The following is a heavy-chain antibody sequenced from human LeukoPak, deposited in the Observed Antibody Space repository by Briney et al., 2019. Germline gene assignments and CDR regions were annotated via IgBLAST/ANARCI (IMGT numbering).Heavy chain of an antibody. CDR1: GGSISSSSYY. J-gene: IGHJ4*02. Sequence: SETLSLTCTVSGGSISSSSYYWGWIRQPPGKGLEWIGSIYYSGSTYYNPSLESRVTISVDTCKNQFSLKLSSVTAADTAVYYCARHRWELVYFDYWGQGTLVTVSS. D-gene: IGHD1-26*01. CDR3: ARHRWELVYFDY. CDR2: IYYSGST. V-gene: IGHV4-39*01.